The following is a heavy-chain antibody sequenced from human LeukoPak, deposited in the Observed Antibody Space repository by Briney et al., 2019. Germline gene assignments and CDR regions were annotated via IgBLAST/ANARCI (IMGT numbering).Heavy chain of an antibody. CDR3: ALGLVTDY. Sequence: GGSLRLSCAASGFTVSSNFMSWVRQAPGKGLEWVSVIYSGGSTYYADSVKGRFTISRDNSKNTLYLQMNSLRVKDTAVYYCALGLVTDYWGQGTLVTVSS. V-gene: IGHV3-66*01. CDR1: GFTVSSNF. CDR2: IYSGGST. D-gene: IGHD3-9*01. J-gene: IGHJ4*02.